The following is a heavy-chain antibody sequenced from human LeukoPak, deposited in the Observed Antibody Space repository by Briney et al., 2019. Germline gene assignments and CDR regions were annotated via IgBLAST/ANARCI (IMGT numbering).Heavy chain of an antibody. V-gene: IGHV3-48*01. CDR3: ARRFDH. CDR1: GFTFSSYS. Sequence: GGTLRLSCAASGFTFSSYSMNWVRQAPGKGLEWVSGIDSGSNNIHYADSVKGRFTISRDDAKNSLYLQMDSLRAEDTAVYYCARRFDHWGQGTLVTVSS. CDR2: IDSGSNNI. J-gene: IGHJ4*02.